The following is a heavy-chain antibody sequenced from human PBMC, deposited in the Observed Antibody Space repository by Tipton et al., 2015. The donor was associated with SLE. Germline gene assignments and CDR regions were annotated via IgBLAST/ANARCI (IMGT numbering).Heavy chain of an antibody. CDR1: GGFGGSINSGDNY. J-gene: IGHJ4*02. CDR3: ARVSRRNGNYSPSYFDF. D-gene: IGHD3-10*01. CDR2: IYYDGRI. V-gene: IGHV4-30-4*01. Sequence: TLSLTCTVSGGFGGSINSGDNYWSWIRQPPGKGLEWIGFIYYDGRIHYKPSLKSRVTISVDTPRNQFSLRLTSVTATDTAVYYCARVSRRNGNYSPSYFDFWGQGTLVTVSS.